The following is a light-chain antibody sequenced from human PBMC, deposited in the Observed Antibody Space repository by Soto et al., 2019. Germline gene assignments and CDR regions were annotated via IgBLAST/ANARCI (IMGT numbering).Light chain of an antibody. CDR3: QQYHSWRT. Sequence: EIVLTQSPATLSLSPGERATLSCRASQNISVYLAWYRQKPGQAPRLLIYAASNRATGIPARFSGSGSGTDFTLTISSLEPEDFGVFYCQQYHSWRTFGQGTNVEIK. J-gene: IGKJ1*01. CDR2: AAS. CDR1: QNISVY. V-gene: IGKV3-11*01.